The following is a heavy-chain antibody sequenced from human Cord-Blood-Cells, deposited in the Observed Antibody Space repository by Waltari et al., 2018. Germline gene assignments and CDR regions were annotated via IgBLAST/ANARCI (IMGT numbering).Heavy chain of an antibody. CDR2: IYYSGST. Sequence: QVQLQESGPGLVKPSETLSLTCTVSGGSISSYYWSWIRQPPGKGLEWIGDIYYSGSTNYNPSLKSRVTISVDTSKNQFSLKLSSVTAADTAVYYCARAGTTYFDYWGQGTLVTVSS. V-gene: IGHV4-59*01. CDR3: ARAGTTYFDY. D-gene: IGHD1-1*01. J-gene: IGHJ4*02. CDR1: GGSISSYY.